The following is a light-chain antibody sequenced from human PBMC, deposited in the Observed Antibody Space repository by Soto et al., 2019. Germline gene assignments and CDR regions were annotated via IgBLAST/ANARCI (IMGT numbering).Light chain of an antibody. CDR3: QQSGTSPRT. CDR2: DVS. V-gene: IGKV3-20*01. Sequence: EIVLTQSPGTLSFSPGERATLSCRASQSVNNVYLAWYQHKPGQAPRLLIYDVSSRATGNPDRFSGSGSGTDFTLTISRLEPEDFAVYYCQQSGTSPRTFGQGTKLEIK. CDR1: QSVNNVY. J-gene: IGKJ2*01.